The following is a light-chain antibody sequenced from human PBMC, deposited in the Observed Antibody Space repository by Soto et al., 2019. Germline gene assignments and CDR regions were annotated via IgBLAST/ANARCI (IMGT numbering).Light chain of an antibody. J-gene: IGLJ1*01. CDR1: SSDVGGHNY. Sequence: QSALTQPRSVSGSPGQSVTISCTGTSSDVGGHNYVSWYQQHPGKAPKLMIYDVSERPSGVPDRFSGSKSGNTASLTISGLQAEAEADYYCCSYAGSYTYVFGTGTKLTVL. CDR2: DVS. V-gene: IGLV2-11*01. CDR3: CSYAGSYTYV.